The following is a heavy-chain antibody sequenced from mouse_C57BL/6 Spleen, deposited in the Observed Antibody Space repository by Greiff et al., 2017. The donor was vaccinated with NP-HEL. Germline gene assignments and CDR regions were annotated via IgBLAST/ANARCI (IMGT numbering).Heavy chain of an antibody. CDR2: IDPENGDT. V-gene: IGHV14-4*01. CDR3: TTDVYAMDY. J-gene: IGHJ4*01. CDR1: GFNIKDDY. Sequence: EVQLQQSGAELVRPGASVKLSCTASGFNIKDDYMHWVKQRPEQGLEWIGWIDPENGDTEYASKFQGTATITADTSSNTAYLQLSSLTSEDTAVYYCTTDVYAMDYWGQGTSVTVAS.